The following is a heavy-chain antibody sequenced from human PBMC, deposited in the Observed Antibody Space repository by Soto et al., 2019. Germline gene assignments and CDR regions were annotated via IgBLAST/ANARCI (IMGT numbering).Heavy chain of an antibody. CDR2: ISAYNGNT. CDR3: AKEGSMDRAFDI. J-gene: IGHJ3*02. D-gene: IGHD3-10*01. CDR1: GYTFTSYG. V-gene: IGHV1-18*03. Sequence: QVQLVQSGAEVKKPGASVKVSCKASGYTFTSYGISWVRQAPGQGLEWMGWISAYNGNTNYAQKLQGRVTMTTDTSTHTTFMKLRILSTAYMAVYYCAKEGSMDRAFDIWGQGTMVTVSS.